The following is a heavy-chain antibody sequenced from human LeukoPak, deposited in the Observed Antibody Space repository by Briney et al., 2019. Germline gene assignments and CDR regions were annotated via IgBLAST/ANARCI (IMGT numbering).Heavy chain of an antibody. CDR2: VNADESEK. D-gene: IGHD3-16*02. CDR1: GFTFTSYW. J-gene: IGHJ4*02. V-gene: IGHV3-7*05. Sequence: GGSLRLSCAASGFTFTSYWMTWVRQAPGEGLEWVANVNADESEKYYADSVKGRFTISRDNAKKSLYLQMNSLKAEDTAVYFCARGRNTDFWGQGTLVTVSS. CDR3: ARGRNTDF.